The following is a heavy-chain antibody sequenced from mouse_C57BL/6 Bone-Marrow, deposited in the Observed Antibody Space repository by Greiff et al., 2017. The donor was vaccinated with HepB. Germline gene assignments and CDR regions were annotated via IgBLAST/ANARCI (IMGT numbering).Heavy chain of an antibody. CDR3: ARCGLRYPFAY. V-gene: IGHV1-64*01. Sequence: VQLQQPGAELVKPGASVKLSCKASGYTFTSYWMHWVKQRPGQGLEWIGMIHPNSGSTNYNEKFKSKATLTVDKPSSTAYMQLSSLTSEDSAVYYCARCGLRYPFAYWGQGTLVTVSA. CDR2: IHPNSGST. CDR1: GYTFTSYW. D-gene: IGHD1-1*01. J-gene: IGHJ3*01.